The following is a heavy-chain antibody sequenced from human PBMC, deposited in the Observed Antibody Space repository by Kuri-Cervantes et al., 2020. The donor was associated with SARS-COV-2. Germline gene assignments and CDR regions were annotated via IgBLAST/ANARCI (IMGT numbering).Heavy chain of an antibody. D-gene: IGHD1-26*01. CDR1: GDSVSSNSAA. CDR3: ARATVGATRENHEFDY. Sequence: LRLSCAISGDSVSSNSAAWNWIRQSPSRGLEWLGRTYYRSKWYNDYAVSVKSRITINPGTSKNQFSLQLNSVTPEDTAVYYCARATVGATRENHEFDYWGQGTLVTVSS. J-gene: IGHJ4*02. CDR2: TYYRSKWYN. V-gene: IGHV6-1*01.